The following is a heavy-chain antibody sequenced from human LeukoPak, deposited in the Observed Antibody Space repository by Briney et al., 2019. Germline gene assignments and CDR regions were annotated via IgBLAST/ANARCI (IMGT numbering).Heavy chain of an antibody. CDR1: GFTFDDYA. CDR3: AKASKDSSGYSNDAFDI. J-gene: IGHJ3*02. V-gene: IGHV3-9*03. D-gene: IGHD3-22*01. CDR2: ISWNSGSI. Sequence: GRSLRLPCAASGFTFDDYAMHWVRHAPGKGLEWVSGISWNSGSIGYADSVKGRFTISRDNAKNSLYLQMNSLRAEDMALYYCAKASKDSSGYSNDAFDIWGQGTMVTVSS.